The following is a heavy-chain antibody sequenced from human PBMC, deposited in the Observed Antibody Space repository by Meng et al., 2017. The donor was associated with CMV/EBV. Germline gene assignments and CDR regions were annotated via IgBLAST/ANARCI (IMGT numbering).Heavy chain of an antibody. CDR3: ARERGYSSPRFDY. Sequence: PLQESGPGLVKPSEPLSLTCTVSGGSISSSSYDWGWIRQPPGKGLEWIGSIYYSGSTYYNPSLKSRVTISVDTSKNQFSLKLSSVTAADTAVYYCARERGYSSPRFDYWGQGTLVTVSS. D-gene: IGHD6-13*01. CDR2: IYYSGST. J-gene: IGHJ4*02. CDR1: GGSISSSSYD. V-gene: IGHV4-39*07.